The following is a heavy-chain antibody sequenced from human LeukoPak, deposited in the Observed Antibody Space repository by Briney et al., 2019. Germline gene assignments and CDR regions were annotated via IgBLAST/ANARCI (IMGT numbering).Heavy chain of an antibody. CDR3: AKVPSYDYTGSTRGSIDF. V-gene: IGHV4-59*01. CDR2: IYCSGIT. Sequence: SETLFLTCSVSGDSMRSDYWSWIRQPPGKGLEWIGYIYCSGITRYNPSFESRLTISIDTSNYHFSLKLTSVTAADTAVYYCAKVPSYDYTGSTRGSIDFWGQGNPVTVSS. J-gene: IGHJ4*02. CDR1: GDSMRSDY. D-gene: IGHD3-16*01.